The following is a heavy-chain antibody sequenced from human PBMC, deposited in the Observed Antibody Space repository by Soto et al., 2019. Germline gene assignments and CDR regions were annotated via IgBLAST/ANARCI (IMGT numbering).Heavy chain of an antibody. CDR1: GGSISRYY. CDR2: IYYSGST. D-gene: IGHD2-15*01. J-gene: IGHJ3*02. Sequence: QVQLQESGPGLVKPSETLSLTCTVSGGSISRYYWSWIRQPPGKGLEWIGYIYYSGSTNYNPSLKSRVTISVDPSKNQFSLKLSYVNAADTAVYYCAGVQDIVVVVAAPREDAFDIWGQGTIVTVSS. V-gene: IGHV4-59*01. CDR3: AGVQDIVVVVAAPREDAFDI.